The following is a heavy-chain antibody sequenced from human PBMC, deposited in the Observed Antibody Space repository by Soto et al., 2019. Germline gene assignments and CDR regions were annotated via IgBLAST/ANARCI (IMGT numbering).Heavy chain of an antibody. D-gene: IGHD6-13*01. CDR1: GYTFTSYD. J-gene: IGHJ6*03. V-gene: IGHV1-8*01. CDR2: MNPNSGNT. CDR3: ARGSSSWIYYYYYMDV. Sequence: ASVKVSCKASGYTFTSYDINWVRQATGQGLEWMGWMNPNSGNTGYAQKFQGRVTMTRNTSISTAYMELSSLRSEDTAVYYCARGSSSWIYYYYYMDVWGKGTTVIVSS.